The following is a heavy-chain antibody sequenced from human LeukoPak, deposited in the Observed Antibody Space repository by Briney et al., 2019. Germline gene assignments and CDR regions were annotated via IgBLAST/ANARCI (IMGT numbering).Heavy chain of an antibody. Sequence: ASVKVSCKASGGTFSSYAISWVRQAPGQGLEWMGGIIPIFGTANYAQKFQGRVTITADESTSTAYMELCSLRSEDTAVYYCAREEMATMPIYYYGMDVWGQGTTVTVSS. V-gene: IGHV1-69*13. CDR2: IIPIFGTA. D-gene: IGHD5-24*01. J-gene: IGHJ6*02. CDR1: GGTFSSYA. CDR3: AREEMATMPIYYYGMDV.